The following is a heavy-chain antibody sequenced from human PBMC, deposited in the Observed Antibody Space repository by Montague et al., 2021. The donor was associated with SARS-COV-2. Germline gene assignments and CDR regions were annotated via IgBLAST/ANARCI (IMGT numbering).Heavy chain of an antibody. D-gene: IGHD3-22*01. Sequence: KYNPSLHSRVTISVDTARNQFSLKLLSVTAADTAFYYCARVDSSGTGEYWGKGILVSVYS. J-gene: IGHJ4*02. V-gene: IGHV4-61*02. CDR3: ARVDSSGTGEY.